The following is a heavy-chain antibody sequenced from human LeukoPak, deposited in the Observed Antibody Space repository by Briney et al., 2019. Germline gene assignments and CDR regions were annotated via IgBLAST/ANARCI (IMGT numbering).Heavy chain of an antibody. V-gene: IGHV3-7*04. CDR2: IKQDGSKK. CDR1: GFPFSSYW. CDR3: TRVGYVDEGIDY. D-gene: IGHD4-17*01. Sequence: GGSLRLSCVASGFPFSSYWMTWVRQAPGKGLEWVANIKQDGSKKSYVDSVKGRFTISRDNAKNSLYLQMNSLRAEDTAICYCTRVGYVDEGIDYWGQGTLVTVSS. J-gene: IGHJ4*02.